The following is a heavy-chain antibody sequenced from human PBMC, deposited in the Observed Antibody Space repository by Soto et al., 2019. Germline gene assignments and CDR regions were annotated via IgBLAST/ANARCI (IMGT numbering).Heavy chain of an antibody. CDR1: GFSLSTSGMC. D-gene: IGHD5-12*01. J-gene: IGHJ4*02. CDR3: AREGNLGRWLQPLDF. V-gene: IGHV4-61*03. CDR2: IHYNGNT. Sequence: SGPTLVNPTQTLTLTCTFSGFSLSTSGMCVSWIRQAPGKGLEWIGNIHYNGNTKYSPSLKSRVTMSVDTSKNHFSLRLISVTAADTAIYFCAREGNLGRWLQPLDFWGQGTLVTVSS.